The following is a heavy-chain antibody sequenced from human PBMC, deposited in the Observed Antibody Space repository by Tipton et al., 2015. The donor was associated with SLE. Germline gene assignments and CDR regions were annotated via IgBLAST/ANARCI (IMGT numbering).Heavy chain of an antibody. D-gene: IGHD2-15*01. J-gene: IGHJ3*02. CDR2: IYSGGST. CDR1: GFTVSSNY. Sequence: GSLRLSCAASGFTVSSNYMSWVRQAPGKGLEWVSVIYSGGSTYYADSVKGRFTISRDNSKNTLYLQMNSLRAEDTAVYYCARDAINECCSGGSGPPGAFDIWGQGTIVTVSS. CDR3: ARDAINECCSGGSGPPGAFDI. V-gene: IGHV3-53*05.